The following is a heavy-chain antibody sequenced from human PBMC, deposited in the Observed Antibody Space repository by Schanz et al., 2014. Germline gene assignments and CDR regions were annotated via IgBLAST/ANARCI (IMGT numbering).Heavy chain of an antibody. CDR3: ARGSPYCSSSSCSGLDAYDV. J-gene: IGHJ3*01. CDR2: ISAYNGHT. V-gene: IGHV1-18*01. Sequence: QGQLVQSGAEVKKPGASVKVSCKASGYTFTSYGITWVRQAPGQGLEWMGWISAYNGHTTYAQKFQGRVTMTTDTSTRTAYMELRNVRYDDTAMYYCARGSPYCSSSSCSGLDAYDVWGQGTLVTVSS. CDR1: GYTFTSYG. D-gene: IGHD2-2*01.